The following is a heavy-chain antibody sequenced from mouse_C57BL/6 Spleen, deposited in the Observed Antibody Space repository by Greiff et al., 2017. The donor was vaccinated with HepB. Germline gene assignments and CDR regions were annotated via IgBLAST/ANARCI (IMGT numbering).Heavy chain of an antibody. CDR2: IRNKANGYTT. J-gene: IGHJ3*01. Sequence: EVQGVESGGGLVQPGGSLSLSCAASGFTFTDYYMSWVRQPPGKALEWLGFIRNKANGYTTEYSASVKGRFTISRDNSQSILYLQMNALRAEDSATYCCASNIDLNYYGSSYDWFAYWGQGTLVTVSA. V-gene: IGHV7-3*01. D-gene: IGHD1-1*01. CDR3: ASNIDLNYYGSSYDWFAY. CDR1: GFTFTDYY.